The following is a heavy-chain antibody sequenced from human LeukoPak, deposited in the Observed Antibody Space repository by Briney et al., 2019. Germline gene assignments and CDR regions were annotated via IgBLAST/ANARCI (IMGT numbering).Heavy chain of an antibody. CDR2: ISNDGNNK. D-gene: IGHD3-10*01. Sequence: GGSLRLSCEASGFTFSAYNLRWVRQAPGKGLEWVAVISNDGNNKYYADSVKGRFTVSRDNSKNTLYLQMNTLKPEDTAVFYCARGLLGVSGAFDIWGQGTLVTVSS. J-gene: IGHJ3*02. CDR3: ARGLLGVSGAFDI. CDR1: GFTFSAYN. V-gene: IGHV3-30*03.